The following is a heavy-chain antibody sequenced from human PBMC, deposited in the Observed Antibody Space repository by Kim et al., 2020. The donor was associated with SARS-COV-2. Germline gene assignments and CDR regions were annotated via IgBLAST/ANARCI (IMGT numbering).Heavy chain of an antibody. CDR3: ASRRLSMVRGAPSRAFDI. Sequence: SETLSLTCAVYGGSFSGYYWSWIRQPPGKGLEWIGEINHSGSTNYNPSLKSRVTISVDTSKNQFSLKLSSVTAADTAVYYCASRRLSMVRGAPSRAFDIWGQGTMVTVSS. J-gene: IGHJ3*02. CDR2: INHSGST. V-gene: IGHV4-34*01. CDR1: GGSFSGYY. D-gene: IGHD3-10*01.